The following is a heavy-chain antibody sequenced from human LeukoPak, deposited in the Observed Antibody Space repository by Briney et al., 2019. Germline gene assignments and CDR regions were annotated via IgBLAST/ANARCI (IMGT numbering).Heavy chain of an antibody. J-gene: IGHJ1*01. CDR2: IWYDGSNK. CDR3: ARGDGYNDAEYLQH. V-gene: IGHV3-33*01. D-gene: IGHD5-24*01. Sequence: EGSLRLSCAASGFTFSSYGMHWVRQAPGKGLEWVAVIWYDGSNKYYGDSVKGRFTISRDNSKKTLYLQMNSLRVEDTAVYYCARGDGYNDAEYLQHWGQGTLVTVS. CDR1: GFTFSSYG.